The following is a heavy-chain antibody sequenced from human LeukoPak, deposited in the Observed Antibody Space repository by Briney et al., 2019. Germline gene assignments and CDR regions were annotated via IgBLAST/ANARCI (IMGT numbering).Heavy chain of an antibody. Sequence: SETLSLTCAVYGGSFSGYYWSWIRQPPGKGLGWIGEINHSGSTNYNPSLKSRVTISVDTSKNQFSLKLSSVTAADTAVYYCVWFDFYYGMDVWGQGTTVTVSS. V-gene: IGHV4-34*01. CDR3: VWFDFYYGMDV. CDR2: INHSGST. J-gene: IGHJ6*02. CDR1: GGSFSGYY. D-gene: IGHD3-10*01.